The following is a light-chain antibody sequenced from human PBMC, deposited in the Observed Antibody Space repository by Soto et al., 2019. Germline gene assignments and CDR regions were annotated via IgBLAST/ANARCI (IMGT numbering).Light chain of an antibody. CDR1: QSIGSW. V-gene: IGKV1-5*03. Sequence: DIQMTQSPSTLSASVGDRVTITCRTSQSIGSWLAWYQQKPGKAPKFLIYKASSLDSGVPSRFSGSGSGTEFTLTISSLQTDDFATYYCQQYNGTFGQGTKVEIK. CDR2: KAS. CDR3: QQYNGT. J-gene: IGKJ1*01.